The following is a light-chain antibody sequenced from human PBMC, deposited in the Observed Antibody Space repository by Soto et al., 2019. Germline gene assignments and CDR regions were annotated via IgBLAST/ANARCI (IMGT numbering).Light chain of an antibody. Sequence: QCSLTLPAWVSGSPGQSSNISCTGTSSDVVSYNYVSWYQQHPGKAPKVMIYEVSNRASGVSDRFSGSKSGNTASLTISGLQAEDEADYYCTSFTSASSLDVFGTGTKVTVL. V-gene: IGLV2-14*01. J-gene: IGLJ1*01. CDR2: EVS. CDR1: SSDVVSYNY. CDR3: TSFTSASSLDV.